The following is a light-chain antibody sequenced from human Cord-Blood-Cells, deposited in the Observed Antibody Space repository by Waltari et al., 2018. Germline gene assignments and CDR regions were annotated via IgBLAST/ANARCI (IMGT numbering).Light chain of an antibody. J-gene: IGKJ4*01. CDR2: AAS. V-gene: IGKV1-39*01. Sequence: DIQMTQSPSSLSASVGDTVTITCRASQSTSSYLNWYQQKPGKAPKLLIYAASSLQSGVPSRFSGSGSWTDFTLTISSLQPEDFATYYCQQSYSTPLTFGGGTKVEIK. CDR3: QQSYSTPLT. CDR1: QSTSSY.